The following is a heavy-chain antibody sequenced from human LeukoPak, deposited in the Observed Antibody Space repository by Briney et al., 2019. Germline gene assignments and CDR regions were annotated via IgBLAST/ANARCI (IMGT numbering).Heavy chain of an antibody. V-gene: IGHV4-59*08. CDR3: ARPPLLDY. CDR1: GGSVSNYY. Sequence: SETLSLTCTVSGGSVSNYYWSWIRQPPGKGLEWIGDIFYSGSTNYNPSLKSRVTISMDTSKNQFSLELSSVTAADSAVYYCARPPLLDYWGQGTLVTVSS. J-gene: IGHJ4*02. CDR2: IFYSGST.